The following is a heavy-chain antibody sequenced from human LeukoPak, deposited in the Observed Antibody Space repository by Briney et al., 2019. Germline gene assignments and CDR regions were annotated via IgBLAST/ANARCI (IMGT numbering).Heavy chain of an antibody. J-gene: IGHJ4*02. CDR1: GFTFSSYS. CDR2: ISSSTTTK. V-gene: IGHV3-48*01. CDR3: ARYDYGGNYDY. Sequence: GGSLRLSCAASGFTFSSYSMNWVRQAPGKGLEWVSYISSSTTTKYYADSVKGRFTISRDNAKNSLYLQMNGLRAEDTAVYYCARYDYGGNYDYWGQGTLVTVSS. D-gene: IGHD4-23*01.